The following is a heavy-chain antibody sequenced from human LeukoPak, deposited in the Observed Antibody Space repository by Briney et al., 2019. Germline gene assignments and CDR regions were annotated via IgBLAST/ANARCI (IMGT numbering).Heavy chain of an antibody. CDR2: IYYSGST. CDR3: ASGMTGYYPGALDY. CDR1: GGSISSSSYY. Sequence: SETLSLTCAVSGGSISSSSYYWGWIRQPPGKGLEWIGSIYYSGSTYYNPSLKSRVTISVDTSKNQFSLKLSSVTAADTAVYYCASGMTGYYPGALDYWGQGTLVTVSS. J-gene: IGHJ4*02. V-gene: IGHV4-39*07. D-gene: IGHD3-9*01.